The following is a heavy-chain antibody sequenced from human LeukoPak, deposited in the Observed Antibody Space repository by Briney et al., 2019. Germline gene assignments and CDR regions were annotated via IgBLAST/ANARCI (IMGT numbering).Heavy chain of an antibody. J-gene: IGHJ4*02. D-gene: IGHD2-2*02. CDR1: GFTFDDYA. CDR3: AKAFCSSTSCYIGF. CDR2: NSWNSGSI. V-gene: IGHV3-9*01. Sequence: GGSLRLSCAASGFTFDDYAMHWVRQAPGKGLEWVSGNSWNSGSIGYADSVKGRFTISRDNAKNSLYLQMNSLRAEDTALYYCAKAFCSSTSCYIGFWGQGTLVTVSS.